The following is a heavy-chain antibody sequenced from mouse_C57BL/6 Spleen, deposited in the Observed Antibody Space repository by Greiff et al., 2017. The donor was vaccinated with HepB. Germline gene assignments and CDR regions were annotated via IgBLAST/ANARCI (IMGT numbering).Heavy chain of an antibody. D-gene: IGHD2-4*01. J-gene: IGHJ3*01. Sequence: EVQGVESGGDLVKPGGSLKLSCAASGFTFSSYGMSWVRQTPDKRLEWVATISSGGSYTYYPHSVKGRCTISRDNAKNTLYLQMSSLKSEDTAMYYCARQRDYEGFAYWGQGTLVTVSA. CDR1: GFTFSSYG. V-gene: IGHV5-6*01. CDR2: ISSGGSYT. CDR3: ARQRDYEGFAY.